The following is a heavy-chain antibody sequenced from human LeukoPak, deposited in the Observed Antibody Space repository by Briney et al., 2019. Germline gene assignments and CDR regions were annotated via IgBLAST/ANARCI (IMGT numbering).Heavy chain of an antibody. CDR3: ARGTTRYRPYYYYMDV. CDR1: GGTFSSYA. Sequence: ASVKVSCKASGGTFSSYAISWVRQAPGQGLEWMGGIIPIFGTANYAQKFRGRVTITADESTSTACMELSSLRSEDTAVYYCARGTTRYRPYYYYMDVWGKGTTVTVSS. V-gene: IGHV1-69*13. CDR2: IIPIFGTA. J-gene: IGHJ6*03. D-gene: IGHD1-1*01.